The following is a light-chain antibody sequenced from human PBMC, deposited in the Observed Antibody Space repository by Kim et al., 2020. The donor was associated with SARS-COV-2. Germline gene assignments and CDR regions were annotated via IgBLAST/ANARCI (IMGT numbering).Light chain of an antibody. CDR1: QRISRW. J-gene: IGKJ2*01. Sequence: LSAPVEGRVTITCRARQRISRWLAWYQQKPGKYAKLLIDKASSLQSGVPARLSGSGYGTQFNLTISSLQPGDFVTYYCQQYNTHSTLGQGTKLEI. V-gene: IGKV1-5*03. CDR3: QQYNTHST. CDR2: KAS.